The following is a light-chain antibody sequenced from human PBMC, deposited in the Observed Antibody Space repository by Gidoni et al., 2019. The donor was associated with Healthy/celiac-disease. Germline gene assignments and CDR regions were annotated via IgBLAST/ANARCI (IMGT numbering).Light chain of an antibody. CDR1: QSVSSY. J-gene: IGKJ3*01. V-gene: IGKV3-11*01. CDR3: QQRSNWPTFT. Sequence: DIVLTHSPATLSLSPGERATLSCRASQSVSSYLAWYQQKPGQAPRLLIYDASNRATGIPARFSGSGSGTDFTLTISSLEPEDFAVYYCQQRSNWPTFTFGPGTKVDIK. CDR2: DAS.